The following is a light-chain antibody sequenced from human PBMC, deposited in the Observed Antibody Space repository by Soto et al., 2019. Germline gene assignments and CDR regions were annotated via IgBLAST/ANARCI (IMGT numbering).Light chain of an antibody. CDR2: KAS. Sequence: DIQMTQSPSTLSASVGDRVTITCRASQSVSGWLAWYQQKPGEAPKLLISKASTLENGVPSGFRGSESGTVFTLTISSLQPGDSGTYYCQQYHSLSSFGQGTKLEI. V-gene: IGKV1-5*03. CDR3: QQYHSLSS. J-gene: IGKJ2*01. CDR1: QSVSGW.